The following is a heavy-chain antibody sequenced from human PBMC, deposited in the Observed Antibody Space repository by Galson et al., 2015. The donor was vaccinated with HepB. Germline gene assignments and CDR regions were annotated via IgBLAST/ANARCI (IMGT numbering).Heavy chain of an antibody. CDR1: GYTFTSYA. CDR3: ARDIVVVPAAPFNYYGMDV. V-gene: IGHV1-3*01. J-gene: IGHJ6*02. D-gene: IGHD2-2*01. Sequence: SVKVSCKASGYTFTSYAMHWVRQVPGQRLEWMGWINAGNGNTKYSQKFQGRVTITRDTSASTAYMELSSLRSEDTAVYYCARDIVVVPAAPFNYYGMDVWGQGTTVTVSS. CDR2: INAGNGNT.